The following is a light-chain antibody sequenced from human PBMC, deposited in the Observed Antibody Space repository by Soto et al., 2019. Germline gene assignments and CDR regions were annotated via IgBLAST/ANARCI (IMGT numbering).Light chain of an antibody. CDR3: AGWDDNFSNYV. V-gene: IGLV1-47*01. Sequence: QSVLTQPPSASGTPGQSVTISCSGYSSTVGSNHVYWYQKFPGMAPKLLISKNNQRPSGVPDRFSGSKSGTSASLAISGLRSEDEADYYFAGWDDNFSNYVYGSGKKVTV. J-gene: IGLJ6*01. CDR1: SSTVGSNH. CDR2: KNN.